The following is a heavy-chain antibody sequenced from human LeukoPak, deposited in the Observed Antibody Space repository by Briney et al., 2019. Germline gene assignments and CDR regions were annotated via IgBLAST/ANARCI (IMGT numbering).Heavy chain of an antibody. CDR1: GFTFSSYA. CDR2: ISGSGGST. CDR3: AKIGITMIVVVPFYFDY. J-gene: IGHJ4*02. D-gene: IGHD3-22*01. V-gene: IGHV3-23*01. Sequence: AGGSLRLSCAASGFTFSSYAMSWVRQAPGKGLEWVSAISGSGGSTYYADSVKGQFTISRDNSKNTLYLQMNSLRAEDTAVYYCAKIGITMIVVVPFYFDYWGQGTLVTVSS.